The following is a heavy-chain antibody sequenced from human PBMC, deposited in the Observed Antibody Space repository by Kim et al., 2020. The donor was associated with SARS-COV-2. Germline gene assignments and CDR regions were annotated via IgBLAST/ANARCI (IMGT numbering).Heavy chain of an antibody. Sequence: GGSLRLSCAASGFIVSIDAMLWVRQAPGMGLECVSVITGSGDKAQYADSVRGRFTISRDNSKSMLYLQMNSLRVEDTAIYYCARGSDDWGQGPLVTVSS. CDR2: ITGSGDKA. V-gene: IGHV3-23*01. CDR3: ARGSDD. CDR1: GFIVSIDA. J-gene: IGHJ4*02.